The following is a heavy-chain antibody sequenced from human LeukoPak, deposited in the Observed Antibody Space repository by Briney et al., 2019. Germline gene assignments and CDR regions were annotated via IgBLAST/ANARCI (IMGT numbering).Heavy chain of an antibody. Sequence: SETLSLTCTVSGGSISSYYWSWIRPPAGKGLEWIGRIYTSGSTNYNPSLKSRVTMSVDTSKNQFSLKLSSVTAADTAVYYCARFNSPGGWYTYYFDYWGQGTLVTVSS. CDR3: ARFNSPGGWYTYYFDY. V-gene: IGHV4-4*07. D-gene: IGHD6-19*01. CDR2: IYTSGST. CDR1: GGSISSYY. J-gene: IGHJ4*02.